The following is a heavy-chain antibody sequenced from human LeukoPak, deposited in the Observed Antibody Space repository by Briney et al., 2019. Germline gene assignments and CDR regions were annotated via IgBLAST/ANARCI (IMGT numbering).Heavy chain of an antibody. D-gene: IGHD6-13*01. Sequence: ASVKVSCRASGYTFTGYYMHWVRQAPGQGLEWMGWINPNGGGTNYAQKFQGRVTMTRDTSISTAYMELSRLRSDDTAVYYCARPLRIAAAGTAYFQHWGQGTLVTVSS. V-gene: IGHV1-2*02. CDR1: GYTFTGYY. CDR2: INPNGGGT. CDR3: ARPLRIAAAGTAYFQH. J-gene: IGHJ1*01.